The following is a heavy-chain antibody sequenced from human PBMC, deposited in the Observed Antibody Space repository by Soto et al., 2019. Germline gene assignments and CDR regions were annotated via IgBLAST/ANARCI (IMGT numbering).Heavy chain of an antibody. Sequence: GASVKVSCKASGGTFSSYAISWVLQAPGQGLEWMGGIIPIFGTANYAQKFQGRVTITADKSTSTAYMELSSLRSEDTAVYYCARVVPAPQFRYYGMDVWGQGXTVTVYS. D-gene: IGHD2-2*01. V-gene: IGHV1-69*06. CDR2: IIPIFGTA. CDR1: GGTFSSYA. CDR3: ARVVPAPQFRYYGMDV. J-gene: IGHJ6*02.